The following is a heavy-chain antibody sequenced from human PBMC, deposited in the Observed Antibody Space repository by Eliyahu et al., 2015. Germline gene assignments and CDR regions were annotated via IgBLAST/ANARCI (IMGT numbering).Heavy chain of an antibody. CDR1: GXRXNAXP. D-gene: IGHD2-15*01. J-gene: IGHJ4*02. CDR3: AKDDGRCFTGSCYVSDY. Sequence: EVQLLESGGGLVQPGGSLRXSCXAPGXRXNAXPMTXGRQAPGKGLEWVSSTSASGNTAYYADSVKGRFTISRDNFQNTLYLQMNSLRAEDTAVYYCAKDDGRCFTGSCYVSDYWGQGTLVTVSS. CDR2: TSASGNTA. V-gene: IGHV3-23*01.